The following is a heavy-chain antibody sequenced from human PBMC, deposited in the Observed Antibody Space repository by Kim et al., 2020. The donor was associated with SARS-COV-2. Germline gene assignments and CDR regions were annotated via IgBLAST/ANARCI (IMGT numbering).Heavy chain of an antibody. Sequence: GGSLRLSCAASGFTFSNAWMSWVRQAPGKGLEWVGRIKSKTDGGTTDYAAPVKGRFTISSDDSKNTLYLQMNSLKTEDTAVYYCTTTPSGYYYDSSGYYGSYYWGQGTLVTVSS. V-gene: IGHV3-15*01. CDR2: IKSKTDGGTT. CDR3: TTTPSGYYYDSSGYYGSYY. CDR1: GFTFSNAW. D-gene: IGHD3-22*01. J-gene: IGHJ4*02.